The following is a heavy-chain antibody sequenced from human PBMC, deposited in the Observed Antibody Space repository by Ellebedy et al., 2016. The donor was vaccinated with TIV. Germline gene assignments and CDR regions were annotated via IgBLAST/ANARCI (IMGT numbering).Heavy chain of an antibody. Sequence: ASVKVSXXTSGYTFTTYPMHWVRQAPGQRLEWMGWINAGNGNTKYSQSFQGRVTLTRDTPARTGYMELSSLRSEDTAVYYCARGEGNHDFRSNYLPRGMDVWGQGTTVTVSS. D-gene: IGHD3-3*01. V-gene: IGHV1-3*01. CDR3: ARGEGNHDFRSNYLPRGMDV. CDR1: GYTFTTYP. CDR2: INAGNGNT. J-gene: IGHJ6*02.